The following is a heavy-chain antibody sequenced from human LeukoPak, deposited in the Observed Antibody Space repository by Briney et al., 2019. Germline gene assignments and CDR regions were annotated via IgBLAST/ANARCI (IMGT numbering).Heavy chain of an antibody. CDR1: GYTLISYG. CDR3: AREAEAAFDI. V-gene: IGHV1-18*01. CDR2: ISADNGNK. Sequence: ASVKVSCKASGYTLISYGISGVRPAPGQGLEWMGWISADNGNKNYAQTLQGRVTMTTDTSTSTAYMELRSLRSDDTAVYYCAREAEAAFDIWGQGTMVTVSS. J-gene: IGHJ3*02.